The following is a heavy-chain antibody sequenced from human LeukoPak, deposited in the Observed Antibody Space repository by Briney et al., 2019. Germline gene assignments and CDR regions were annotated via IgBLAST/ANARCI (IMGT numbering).Heavy chain of an antibody. CDR2: IKQDGSEK. J-gene: IGHJ4*02. CDR3: ARAPDILTGYYSVSLSY. D-gene: IGHD3-9*01. Sequence: PGGSLTLSCAASGFTFISYWMSWVRQAPGKGLEWVANIKQDGSEKYYVDSVKGRFTISRNNAKDSLYLQMNSLSAEDTAVYYCARAPDILTGYYSVSLSYWGQGTLVTVSS. CDR1: GFTFISYW. V-gene: IGHV3-7*01.